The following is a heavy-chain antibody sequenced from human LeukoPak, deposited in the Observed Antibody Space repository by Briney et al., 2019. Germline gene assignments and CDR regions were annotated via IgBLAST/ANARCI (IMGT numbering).Heavy chain of an antibody. V-gene: IGHV5-51*01. D-gene: IGHD2-2*01. CDR3: ARGVYCSSTSCHLRYYYMDV. J-gene: IGHJ6*03. CDR1: GYSFTSYW. Sequence: GASLKISCKGSGYSFTSYWIGWVRQMPGKGLEWMGIIYPGDSDTRYSPSFQGQVTISADKSISTAYLQWSSLKASDTAMYYCARGVYCSSTSCHLRYYYMDVWGKGTTVTVSS. CDR2: IYPGDSDT.